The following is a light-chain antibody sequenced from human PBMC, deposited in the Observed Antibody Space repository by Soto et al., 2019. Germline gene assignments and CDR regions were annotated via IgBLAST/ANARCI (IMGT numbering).Light chain of an antibody. Sequence: QSVLTQPASVSGSPGQXXTXTCTGTSSDVGGYNYVSWYQQHPGKAPKVLISDVSNRPSGISNRFSGSKSGNTASLTISGLQAEDEADYYCSSYTSIDTWVFGTGTKLTVL. CDR1: SSDVGGYNY. V-gene: IGLV2-14*03. J-gene: IGLJ1*01. CDR2: DVS. CDR3: SSYTSIDTWV.